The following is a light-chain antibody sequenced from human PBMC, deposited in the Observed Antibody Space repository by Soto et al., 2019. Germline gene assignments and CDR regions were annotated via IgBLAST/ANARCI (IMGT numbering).Light chain of an antibody. J-gene: IGLJ1*01. CDR3: QTWGTGIQV. CDR2: LNSDGSH. V-gene: IGLV4-69*01. Sequence: QLVLTQSPSASASLGASVKLTCTLSSGHSSYAIAWHQQQPEKGPRYFMKLNSDGSHSKGDGIPDRFSGSSSGAERYLTISSLQSEDEADYYCQTWGTGIQVFGTGTKLT. CDR1: SGHSSYA.